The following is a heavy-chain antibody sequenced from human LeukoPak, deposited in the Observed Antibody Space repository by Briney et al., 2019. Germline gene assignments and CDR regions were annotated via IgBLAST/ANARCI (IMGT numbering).Heavy chain of an antibody. CDR3: ARVDTVNYYYYMDV. CDR2: ISTFNGHT. V-gene: IGHV1-18*01. J-gene: IGHJ6*03. CDR1: GYTFTSYG. Sequence: ASVKVSCKASGYTFTSYGISWVRQAPGQGLEWMGWISTFNGHTNYAQSRQDRVTMTTDTSTSTVYMELSSLISDDTAVYYCARVDTVNYYYYMDVWGKGTPVIVFS. D-gene: IGHD5-18*01.